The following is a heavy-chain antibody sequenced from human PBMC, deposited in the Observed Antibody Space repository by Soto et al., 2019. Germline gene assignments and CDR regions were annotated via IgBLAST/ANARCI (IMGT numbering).Heavy chain of an antibody. Sequence: GGSLRPSCAASGFTFSSYAMSWVRQAPGKGLEWVSAISGSGANTYYTDSVKGRFTISRDNFKNTLYLQMNSLRAEDSAMFYCVRERSGYSYADSWGQGTLVTVSS. CDR3: VRERSGYSYADS. J-gene: IGHJ4*02. CDR1: GFTFSSYA. D-gene: IGHD5-18*01. V-gene: IGHV3-23*01. CDR2: ISGSGANT.